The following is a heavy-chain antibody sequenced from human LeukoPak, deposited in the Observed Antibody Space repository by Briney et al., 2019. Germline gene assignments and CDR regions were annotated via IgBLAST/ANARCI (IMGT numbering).Heavy chain of an antibody. J-gene: IGHJ4*02. CDR1: GFTFRSYG. V-gene: IGHV3-23*01. CDR3: AKSFRSTSLDY. CDR2: ISGSGDST. Sequence: RGSLRLSCAASGFTFRSYGMTWVRQAPGKGLEWVSAISGSGDSTYYADSVKGRFTISRDNSRNTLYLQMNNLRAGDTAVYYCAKSFRSTSLDYWGQGTLVIVSS. D-gene: IGHD2-2*01.